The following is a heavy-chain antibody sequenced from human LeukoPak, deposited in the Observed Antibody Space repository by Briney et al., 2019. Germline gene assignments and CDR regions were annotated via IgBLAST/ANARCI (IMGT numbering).Heavy chain of an antibody. CDR2: ISGSGGST. CDR1: GFTFSSYA. CDR3: AKSRGTMIVVVGYFDY. J-gene: IGHJ4*02. Sequence: GGSLRPSCAASGFTFSSYAMSWVRQAPGKGLEWVSAISGSGGSTYYADSVKGRFTISRGNSKNTLYLQMNSLRAEDTAVYYCAKSRGTMIVVVGYFDYWGQGTLVTVSS. V-gene: IGHV3-23*01. D-gene: IGHD3-22*01.